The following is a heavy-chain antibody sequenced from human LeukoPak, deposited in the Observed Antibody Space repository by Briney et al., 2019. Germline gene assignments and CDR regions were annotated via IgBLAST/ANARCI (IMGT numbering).Heavy chain of an antibody. J-gene: IGHJ4*02. CDR2: INPNSGGT. CDR1: GYTFTGYY. D-gene: IGHD2-2*01. Sequence: GASVKVSCKASGYTFTGYYMHWVREAPGQGLEWVGWINPNSGGTNYAQKFQGRVTMTRDTSISTAYMELSRLRSDDTAVYYCARALGYCSSTSCYAFDYWGQGTLVTVSS. CDR3: ARALGYCSSTSCYAFDY. V-gene: IGHV1-2*02.